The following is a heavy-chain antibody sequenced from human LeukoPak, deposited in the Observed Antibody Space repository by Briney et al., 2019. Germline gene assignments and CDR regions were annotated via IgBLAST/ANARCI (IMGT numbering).Heavy chain of an antibody. V-gene: IGHV1-2*02. J-gene: IGHJ4*02. D-gene: IGHD4-17*01. CDR2: INPNSGGT. CDR3: ARDTGDYWFDY. Sequence: GASVKVSCKASGYTFTGYYMHWVRQAPGQGLEWMGWINPNSGGTNYAQKFQGRVTMTRDTSISTAYMELTRLRSDDTAVYYCARDTGDYWFDYWAREPWSPSPQ. CDR1: GYTFTGYY.